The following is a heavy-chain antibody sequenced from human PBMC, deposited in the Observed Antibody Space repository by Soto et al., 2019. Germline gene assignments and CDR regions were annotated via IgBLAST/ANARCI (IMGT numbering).Heavy chain of an antibody. V-gene: IGHV4-59*01. J-gene: IGHJ4*02. Sequence: QVQLQESGPGLVKPSETLSLTCTVSGGSISSYYWSWIRQPPGKGLEWIGYIYYSGSTNYNPSLKSRVTISVDTSKNQFSLKLSSVTAADTAVYYCASSVIQYSSSSGPAPFVSYYFDYWGQGTLVTVSS. CDR2: IYYSGST. D-gene: IGHD6-6*01. CDR3: ASSVIQYSSSSGPAPFVSYYFDY. CDR1: GGSISSYY.